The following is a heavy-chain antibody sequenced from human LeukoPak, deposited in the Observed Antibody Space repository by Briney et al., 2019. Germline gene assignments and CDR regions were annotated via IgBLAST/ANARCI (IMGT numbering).Heavy chain of an antibody. D-gene: IGHD2-15*01. V-gene: IGHV3-49*03. J-gene: IGHJ4*02. CDR3: TRGKGDQGWY. Sequence: GGSLRLSCTASGFTFGDYAMSWFRQAPGKGLEWVGLIRSKAYGGTTEYAASVKGRFTISRDDSKSIAYLQMNSLKSEDTAVYYWTRGKGDQGWYWGQGTLVTVSS. CDR2: IRSKAYGGTT. CDR1: GFTFGDYA.